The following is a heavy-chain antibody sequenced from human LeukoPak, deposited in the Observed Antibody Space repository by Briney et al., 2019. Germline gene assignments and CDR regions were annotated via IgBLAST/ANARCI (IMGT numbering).Heavy chain of an antibody. CDR2: INHSGYT. V-gene: IGHV4-34*01. CDR3: SRQVVGYDY. J-gene: IGHJ4*02. Sequence: PSETLSLTRAVYAESSFSSYYWSWIRQTPGGALEWIGEINHSGYTNYNPSLKSRVTLSIDTSKNQFSLRLNSVTAADTAVYYCSRQVVGYDYSGQGTLVTISS. CDR1: AESSFSSYY. D-gene: IGHD3-22*01.